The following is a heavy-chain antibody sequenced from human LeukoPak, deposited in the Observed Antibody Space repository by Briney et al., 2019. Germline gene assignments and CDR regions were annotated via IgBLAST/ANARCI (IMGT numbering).Heavy chain of an antibody. D-gene: IGHD3-10*01. CDR2: INHSGGT. Sequence: PSETLSLTCAVYGGSFSGYSWNWIRQPPVKGLEWIGEINHSGGTNYNPSLKSRVTISVDTSKKQFSLKLSSVTAADTALYYCARDSYGSGSYSHDYWGQGTLVTVSS. J-gene: IGHJ4*02. V-gene: IGHV4-34*01. CDR3: ARDSYGSGSYSHDY. CDR1: GGSFSGYS.